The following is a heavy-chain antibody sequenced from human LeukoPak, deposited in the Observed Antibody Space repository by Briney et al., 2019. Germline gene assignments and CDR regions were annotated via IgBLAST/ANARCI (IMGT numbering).Heavy chain of an antibody. CDR3: AKLAGYCSSTSCAPTFDY. Sequence: GRALRLSCAASGFTFSSYGMHWVRQAPGKGLEWVSAISGSGGSTYYADSVKGRFTISRDNSKNTLYLQMNSLRAEDTAVYYCAKLAGYCSSTSCAPTFDYWGQGTLVTVSS. J-gene: IGHJ4*02. CDR1: GFTFSSYG. D-gene: IGHD2-2*01. V-gene: IGHV3-23*01. CDR2: ISGSGGST.